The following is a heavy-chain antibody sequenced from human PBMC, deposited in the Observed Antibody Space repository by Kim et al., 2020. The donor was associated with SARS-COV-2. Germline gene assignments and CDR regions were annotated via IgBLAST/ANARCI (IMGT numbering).Heavy chain of an antibody. J-gene: IGHJ6*02. CDR2: IYSGGSST. CDR1: GFTFSSYA. Sequence: GGSLRLSCAASGFTFSSYAMSGVRQAPGKGLELVSVIYSGGSSTYYADSVKDRFTISRDNSKNTLYLQMNSLRAEDTAVYYCAGFPNYYGMDVWGQGTTVTVSS. V-gene: IGHV3-23*03. CDR3: AGFPNYYGMDV.